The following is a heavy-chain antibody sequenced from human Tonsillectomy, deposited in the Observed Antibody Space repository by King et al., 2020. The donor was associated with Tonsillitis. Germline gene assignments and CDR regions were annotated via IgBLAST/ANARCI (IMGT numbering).Heavy chain of an antibody. CDR3: ARDRRGRGDTVDY. CDR1: GFTFSNYS. J-gene: IGHJ4*02. D-gene: IGHD3-10*01. V-gene: IGHV3-7*03. Sequence: VQLVESGGGLVQPGGSLRLSCVVSGFTFSNYSMSWVRQAPGKGLEWVSNIKQDGGEKYYVDSVKGRFTISRDNAKNSLYLQMNSLGAEDTAVYYCARDRRGRGDTVDYWGQGTLVTVSS. CDR2: IKQDGGEK.